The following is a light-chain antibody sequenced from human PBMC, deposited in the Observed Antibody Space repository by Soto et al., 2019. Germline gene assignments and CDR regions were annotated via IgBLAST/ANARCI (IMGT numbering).Light chain of an antibody. J-gene: IGKJ1*01. CDR2: KAS. V-gene: IGKV1-5*03. CDR1: QSISRG. Sequence: DIQMTQSPSTLSASVGDRVTISCRASQSISRGLAWYQQKPGKAPKLLLYKASRLESGVPSRLSGSGSGTEFTLTISSLQPDDYATYYCQQYNSYSGTFGQGTNVEIK. CDR3: QQYNSYSGT.